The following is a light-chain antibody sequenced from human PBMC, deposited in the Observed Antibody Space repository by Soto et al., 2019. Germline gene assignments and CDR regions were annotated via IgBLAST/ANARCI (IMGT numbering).Light chain of an antibody. CDR2: DAS. Sequence: VMTQSPATLSVSPGERATLSCRASQSVRSNLAWYQQKPGQPPRLLIYDASTRATGIPSRFSGSGSGTEFTLTISSLKSEDFAVYYCQQYDNWPRTFGQGTTVDIK. CDR3: QQYDNWPRT. J-gene: IGKJ1*01. V-gene: IGKV3-15*01. CDR1: QSVRSN.